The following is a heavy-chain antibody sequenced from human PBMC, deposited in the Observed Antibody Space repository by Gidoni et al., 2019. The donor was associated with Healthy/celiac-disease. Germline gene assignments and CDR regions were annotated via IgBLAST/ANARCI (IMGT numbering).Heavy chain of an antibody. CDR1: GHTFPSYY. CDR3: ARSIVVVIQKPIRGDWYFDL. D-gene: IGHD3-22*01. CDR2: INPSGGST. Sequence: QVQLVQSGAEVKKPGASVTVSCKASGHTFPSYYLHWVRQAPGQGLEWMGIINPSGGSTSYAQKFQGRVTMSRDTSTSTVYMELSSLRSEDTAVDYCARSIVVVIQKPIRGDWYFDLWGRGTLVTVSS. V-gene: IGHV1-46*01. J-gene: IGHJ2*01.